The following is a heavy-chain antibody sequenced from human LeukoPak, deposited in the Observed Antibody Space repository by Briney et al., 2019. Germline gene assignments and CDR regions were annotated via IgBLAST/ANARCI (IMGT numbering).Heavy chain of an antibody. V-gene: IGHV3-20*04. D-gene: IGHD5-24*01. CDR3: AKIIRRDGYSYLDY. J-gene: IGHJ4*02. CDR1: GFTFDDYG. CDR2: INWNGGST. Sequence: GGSLRLSCAASGFTFDDYGMSWVRQAPGKGLEWVSGINWNGGSTGYADSVKGRFTISRDNAKNSLYLQMNSLRAEDTAVYYCAKIIRRDGYSYLDYWGQGTLVTVSS.